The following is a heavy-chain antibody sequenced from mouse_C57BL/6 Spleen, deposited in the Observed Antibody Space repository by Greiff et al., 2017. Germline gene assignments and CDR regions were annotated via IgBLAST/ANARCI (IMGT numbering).Heavy chain of an antibody. CDR2: IWSGGST. Sequence: VQLQQSGPGLVQPSQSLSITCTVSGFSLTSYGVHWVRQSPGKGLEWLGVIWSGGSTDYNAAFISRLSISKDNSKSQVFFKMNSLQADDTAIYYCARNSNYTLYYFDYWGQGTTLTVSS. J-gene: IGHJ2*01. V-gene: IGHV2-2*01. CDR1: GFSLTSYG. CDR3: ARNSNYTLYYFDY. D-gene: IGHD1-3*01.